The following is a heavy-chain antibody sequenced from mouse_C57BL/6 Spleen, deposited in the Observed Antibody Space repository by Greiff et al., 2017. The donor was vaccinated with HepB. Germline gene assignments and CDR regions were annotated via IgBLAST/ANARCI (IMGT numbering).Heavy chain of an antibody. CDR3: ARHGITTVVAEYYFDY. D-gene: IGHD1-1*01. V-gene: IGHV1-19*01. CDR1: GYTFTDYY. CDR2: INPYNGGT. Sequence: DVKLQESGPVLVKPGASVKMSCKASGYTFTDYYMNWVKQSHGKSLEWIGVINPYNGGTSYNQKFKGKATLTVDKSSSTAYMELNSLTSEDSAVYYCARHGITTVVAEYYFDYWGQGTTLTVSS. J-gene: IGHJ2*01.